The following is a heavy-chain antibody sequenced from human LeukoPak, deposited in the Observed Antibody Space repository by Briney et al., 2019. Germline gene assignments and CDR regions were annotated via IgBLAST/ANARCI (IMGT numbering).Heavy chain of an antibody. J-gene: IGHJ4*02. CDR3: ARSFSYGYFDY. D-gene: IGHD5-18*01. Sequence: GGSLKLSCAASELTFSSYAMHWFRQAPGKGLEWVAVISYEGSNKYYADSVRGRFTISRDNSKNTLYLQMNSLRAEDTAVYYCARSFSYGYFDYWGQGTLVTVSS. V-gene: IGHV3-30*04. CDR1: ELTFSSYA. CDR2: ISYEGSNK.